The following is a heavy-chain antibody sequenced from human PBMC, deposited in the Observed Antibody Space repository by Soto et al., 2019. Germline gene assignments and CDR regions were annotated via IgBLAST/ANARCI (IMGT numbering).Heavy chain of an antibody. CDR2: INPYGTIT. Sequence: QVQLVQSGTEVKKPGASVKISCMASGYIFTSNWIHWVRRAPGQGLEWMGVINPYGTITKYAPKFQGRVTMTSDPSTSTIYMDLSSLTSEDTAVYYCARDHSISSSGAWWLDPLGQGTLVTVSS. J-gene: IGHJ5*02. V-gene: IGHV1-46*01. CDR1: GYIFTSNW. D-gene: IGHD2-21*01. CDR3: ARDHSISSSGAWWLDP.